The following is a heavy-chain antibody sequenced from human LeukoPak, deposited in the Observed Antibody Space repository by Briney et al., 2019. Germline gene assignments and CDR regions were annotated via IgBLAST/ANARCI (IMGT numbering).Heavy chain of an antibody. CDR1: GGSITSHSW. Sequence: SETLSLTCAVSGGSITSHSWWSWVRQPPGEGLEWIGEINHSGSTNYNPSLKSRVTISVDTSKNQFSLKLSSVTAADTAVYYCARGVTMIVVAKDAFDIWGQGTMVTVSS. CDR3: ARGVTMIVVAKDAFDI. J-gene: IGHJ3*02. V-gene: IGHV4-4*02. CDR2: INHSGST. D-gene: IGHD3-22*01.